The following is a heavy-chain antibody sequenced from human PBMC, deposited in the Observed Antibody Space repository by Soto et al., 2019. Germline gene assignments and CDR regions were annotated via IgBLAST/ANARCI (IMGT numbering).Heavy chain of an antibody. CDR2: IYYSGST. D-gene: IGHD2-8*01. V-gene: IGHV4-39*01. J-gene: IGHJ3*02. Sequence: SETLSLTCTVSAGSITSDSYYWGWIRQPPGKGLEWIGRIYYSGSTYYNPSLKSRVTISVDTSRNQFSLKLSSVTAADTAVYYCARRGYYAISAFDIWGQGTMVTVSS. CDR1: AGSITSDSYY. CDR3: ARRGYYAISAFDI.